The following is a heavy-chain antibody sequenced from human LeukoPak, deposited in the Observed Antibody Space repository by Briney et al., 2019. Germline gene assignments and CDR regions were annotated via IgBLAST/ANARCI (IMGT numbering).Heavy chain of an antibody. J-gene: IGHJ4*02. CDR1: GFTFSSYW. CDR2: IISDGSST. CDR3: AKGGSYPIDY. D-gene: IGHD1-26*01. Sequence: GGSLRLSCAASGFTFSSYWMHWVRQAPGKGLVWVSRIISDGSSTSYADSVEGRFTISRDNAKNTLYLQMNSLRAEDTAVYYCAKGGSYPIDYWGQGALVTVSS. V-gene: IGHV3-74*01.